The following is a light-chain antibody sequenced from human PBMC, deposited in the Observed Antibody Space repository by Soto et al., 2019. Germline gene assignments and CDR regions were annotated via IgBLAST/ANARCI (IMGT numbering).Light chain of an antibody. CDR2: GAS. Sequence: EIGMTQSPSTLSVSTGERATLSCRASQSVSSNLAWYQQKTGQAPRLLIYGASSRATDIPDRFSGSGYGTDFNLTISRLETDDFAVYYCRQYGASPQTFGQGTKVDIK. J-gene: IGKJ1*01. CDR3: RQYGASPQT. CDR1: QSVSSN. V-gene: IGKV3-20*01.